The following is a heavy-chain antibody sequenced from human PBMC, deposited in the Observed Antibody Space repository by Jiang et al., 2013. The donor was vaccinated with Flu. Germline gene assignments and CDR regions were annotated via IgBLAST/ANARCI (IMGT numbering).Heavy chain of an antibody. V-gene: IGHV4-39*01. CDR2: IYYSGST. Sequence: GPGLVKPSETLSLTCTVSGGSISSSSYYWGWIRQPPGKGLEWIGSIYYSGSTYYNPSLKSRVTISVDTSKNQFSLKLSSVTAADTAVYYCARQGYRVLDVLGGYYLDYWGQGTLVTVSS. CDR1: GGSISSSSYY. J-gene: IGHJ4*02. D-gene: IGHD3-22*01. CDR3: ARQGYRVLDVLGGYYLDY.